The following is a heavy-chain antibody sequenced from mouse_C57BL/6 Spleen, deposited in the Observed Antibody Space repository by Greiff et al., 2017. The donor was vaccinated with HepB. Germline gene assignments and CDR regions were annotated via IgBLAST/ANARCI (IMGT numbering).Heavy chain of an antibody. CDR3: ARRGGTGWYFDV. V-gene: IGHV5-6*02. CDR1: GFTFSSYG. Sequence: DVKLVESGGDLVKPGGSLKLSCAASGFTFSSYGMSWVRQTPDKRLEWVATISSGGSYTYYPDSVKGRFTISRDNAKNTLYLQMSSLKSEDTAMYYCARRGGTGWYFDVWGTGTTVTVSS. J-gene: IGHJ1*03. D-gene: IGHD3-3*01. CDR2: ISSGGSYT.